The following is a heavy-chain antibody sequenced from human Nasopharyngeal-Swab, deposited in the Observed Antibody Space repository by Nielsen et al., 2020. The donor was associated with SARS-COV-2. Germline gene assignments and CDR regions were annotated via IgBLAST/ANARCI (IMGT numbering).Heavy chain of an antibody. Sequence: SGPTLVKPTQTLTLTCTFSGFSLSTSGMCVSWIRQPPGKALEWLALIDWDDDKYYSTSLKTRLTISKDTSKNRVVLTMTNMDPVDTATYYCARIRRQQLANGVGWFDPWGQGTLVTVSS. CDR3: ARIRRQQLANGVGWFDP. CDR1: GFSLSTSGMC. D-gene: IGHD6-13*01. V-gene: IGHV2-70*01. J-gene: IGHJ5*02. CDR2: IDWDDDK.